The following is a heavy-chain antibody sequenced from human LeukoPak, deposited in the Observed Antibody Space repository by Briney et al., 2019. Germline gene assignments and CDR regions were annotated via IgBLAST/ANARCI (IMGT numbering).Heavy chain of an antibody. J-gene: IGHJ5*02. CDR3: ARDYCGGDCFSFYWFDP. CDR2: INPNSGGT. CDR1: GGTFSSYA. V-gene: IGHV1-2*02. Sequence: GASVKVSCKASGGTFSSYAISWVRQAPGQGLEWMGWINPNSGGTNYAQKFQGRVTMTRDTSISTAYMELSRLRSDDTAVYYCARDYCGGDCFSFYWFDPWGQGTLVTVSS. D-gene: IGHD2-21*02.